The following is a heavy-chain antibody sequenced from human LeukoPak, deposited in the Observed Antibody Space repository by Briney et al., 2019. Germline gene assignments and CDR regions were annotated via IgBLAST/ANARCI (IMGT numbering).Heavy chain of an antibody. D-gene: IGHD3-22*01. CDR2: IYPGDSDT. Sequence: GESLNISCQGSGYTFSSYWIGWVRQMPGKGLEWMGIIYPGDSDTRHSPSFQGQVTISADKSVSTAYLQWSSLKASDTAVYYCGRYSSGYPPYYYGMDVWGQGTTVTVSS. CDR1: GYTFSSYW. J-gene: IGHJ6*02. CDR3: GRYSSGYPPYYYGMDV. V-gene: IGHV5-51*01.